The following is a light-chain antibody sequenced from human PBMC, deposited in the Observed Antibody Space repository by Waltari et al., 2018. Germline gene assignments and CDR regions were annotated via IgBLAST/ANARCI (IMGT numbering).Light chain of an antibody. J-gene: IGKJ3*01. Sequence: AIRMTQSPSSFSASTGDRVTITCRASQGISSYLAWYQQKPGKAPKPLIYAASTLQSGVPARFSGSGSGTDFPLTISCLQSEDFAPYYCQQYYSYPLTFGPGTKVDIK. CDR3: QQYYSYPLT. CDR2: AAS. CDR1: QGISSY. V-gene: IGKV1-8*01.